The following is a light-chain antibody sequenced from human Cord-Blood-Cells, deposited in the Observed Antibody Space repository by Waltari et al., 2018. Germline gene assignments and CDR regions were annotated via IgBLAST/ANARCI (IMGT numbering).Light chain of an antibody. Sequence: QSALTQPASVSGSPGQSITISCTGTSSDVGSYNLVSWYQQHPGKAPKLMIYEGSKRPSGVSNRCSGSRSGNTRSLTSSGLQAEDEADYYCCSYASSNYVFGTGTKVTVL. CDR1: SSDVGSYNL. V-gene: IGLV2-23*01. J-gene: IGLJ1*01. CDR2: EGS. CDR3: CSYASSNYV.